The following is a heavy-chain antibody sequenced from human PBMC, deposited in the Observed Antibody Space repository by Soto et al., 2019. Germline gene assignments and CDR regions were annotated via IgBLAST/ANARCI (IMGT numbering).Heavy chain of an antibody. V-gene: IGHV3-9*01. CDR2: ISWNSGSI. Sequence: GGSLRLSCAASGFTFDAYAMHRLRQAPGKGLEWVSGISWNSGSIGYADSVKGRFTISRDNAKNSLYLQMNSLRAEDTALYYCAKDRTTRYYYYYMDVWGEGTTVTVPS. D-gene: IGHD4-17*01. CDR1: GFTFDAYA. CDR3: AKDRTTRYYYYYMDV. J-gene: IGHJ6*03.